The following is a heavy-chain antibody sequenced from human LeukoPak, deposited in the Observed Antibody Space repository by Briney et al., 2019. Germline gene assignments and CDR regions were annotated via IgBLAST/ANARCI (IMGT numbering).Heavy chain of an antibody. Sequence: GGSLRLSCAASGFTFSSYGMHWVRQAPGKGLEWVAVIWYGGSNKYYADSVKGRFTISRDNIKNSLNLQLNSLRSEDTALYYCAKDIGVGALYAMDVWGQGTAVTVSS. J-gene: IGHJ6*02. CDR1: GFTFSSYG. CDR3: AKDIGVGALYAMDV. CDR2: IWYGGSNK. V-gene: IGHV3-33*03. D-gene: IGHD3-3*01.